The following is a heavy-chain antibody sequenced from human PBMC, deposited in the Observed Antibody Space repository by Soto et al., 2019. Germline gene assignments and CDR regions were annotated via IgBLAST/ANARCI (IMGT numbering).Heavy chain of an antibody. Sequence: PSETMSLTCAVYGGSFSGYYGSWIRQPPGKGLEWIGEINHSGSTNYNPSLKSRVTISVDTSKNQFSLKLSSVTAADTAVYYCARLHGYCISSSCHGHYAMDVWGQGTTVTVSS. J-gene: IGHJ6*02. CDR2: INHSGST. V-gene: IGHV4-34*01. D-gene: IGHD2-2*01. CDR1: GGSFSGYY. CDR3: ARLHGYCISSSCHGHYAMDV.